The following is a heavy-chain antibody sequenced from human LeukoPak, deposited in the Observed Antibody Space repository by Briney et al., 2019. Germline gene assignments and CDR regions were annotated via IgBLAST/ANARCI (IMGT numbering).Heavy chain of an antibody. CDR3: AKDPGRWEPNY. V-gene: IGHV3-23*01. CDR2: ISGSGGTT. D-gene: IGHD1-26*01. Sequence: GGTLRHSCAASGFTLSSYGMSWVRQAPGKGLEWVSAISGSGGTTYYADSVKGRFTISRDNSKSTLYLQMNSLRAEDTAVYYCAKDPGRWEPNYWGQGTLVTVSS. J-gene: IGHJ4*02. CDR1: GFTLSSYG.